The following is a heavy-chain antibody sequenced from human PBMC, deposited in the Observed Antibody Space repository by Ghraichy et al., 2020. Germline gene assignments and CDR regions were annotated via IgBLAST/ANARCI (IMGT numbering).Heavy chain of an antibody. J-gene: IGHJ5*02. CDR1: GFAFSTNA. V-gene: IGHV3-23*01. D-gene: IGHD6-19*01. CDR2: ITGGGGT. Sequence: GGSLRLSCTASGFAFSTNAMNWVRQAPGEGLEWVSVITGGGGTDYADSVRGRFTISRDNSKNTLYLQMNNLRAEERAIYYCANCKTDSRRSGWCHWFDPWGQGTLVTVSS. CDR3: ANCKTDSRRSGWCHWFDP.